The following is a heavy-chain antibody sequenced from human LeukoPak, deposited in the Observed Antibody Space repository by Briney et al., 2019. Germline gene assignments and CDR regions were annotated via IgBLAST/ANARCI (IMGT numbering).Heavy chain of an antibody. D-gene: IGHD3-10*01. CDR2: IYYSGST. J-gene: IGHJ4*02. CDR1: GGAISSGGYY. V-gene: IGHV4-31*03. Sequence: SQTLSLTCTVSGGAISSGGYYWNWIRQHPGKGLEWIGYIYYSGSTYYNPSLKSRVTISVDTSKNQFSLRLSSVTAADTAVYYCARDGGYGSGSYYLHYWGQGTLVTVSS. CDR3: ARDGGYGSGSYYLHY.